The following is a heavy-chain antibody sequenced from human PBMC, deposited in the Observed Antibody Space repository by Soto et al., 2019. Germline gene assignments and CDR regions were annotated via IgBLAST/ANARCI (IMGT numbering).Heavy chain of an antibody. CDR2: ISGYNGNT. J-gene: IGHJ1*01. Sequence: QVQLVQSGAEVKKPGASVKVSCKATGYTFTNYGISWVRQAPGQGPEWMGWISGYNGNTKYAQTLQGRVTMTTDTSTSTAYMELRSLRSDDTAVYYCARGGSSWSAEYYQHCGQGTLVIVSS. CDR1: GYTFTNYG. D-gene: IGHD6-13*01. CDR3: ARGGSSWSAEYYQH. V-gene: IGHV1-18*01.